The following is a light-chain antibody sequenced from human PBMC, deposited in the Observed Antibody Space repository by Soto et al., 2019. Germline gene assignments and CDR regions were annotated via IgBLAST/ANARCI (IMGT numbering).Light chain of an antibody. CDR3: QSYDSSLSGSV. Sequence: QSVLTQPPSVSGAPGQRVTISCAGNSSNIGAGYAVHWYQQLPATAPKLLIYVNSNRPSGVPDRFSGSKSGTSASLAITGLQAEDEADYYCQSYDSSLSGSVFGGGTKLTVL. J-gene: IGLJ2*01. CDR2: VNS. CDR1: SSNIGAGYA. V-gene: IGLV1-40*01.